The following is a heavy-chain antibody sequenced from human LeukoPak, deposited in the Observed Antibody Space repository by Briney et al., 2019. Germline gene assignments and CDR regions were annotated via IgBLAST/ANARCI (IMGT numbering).Heavy chain of an antibody. CDR1: GFTFSNYN. V-gene: IGHV3-21*01. J-gene: IGHJ4*02. D-gene: IGHD5-18*01. CDR3: ARGNTAMVSIDY. Sequence: GGSLRLSCAASGFTFSNYNMNWVRQAPGKGLEWVSSISSSSSYIYYADSVKGRFTISRDNAKNSLYLQMNSLRAEDTAVYYCARGNTAMVSIDYWGQGTLVTVSS. CDR2: ISSSSSYI.